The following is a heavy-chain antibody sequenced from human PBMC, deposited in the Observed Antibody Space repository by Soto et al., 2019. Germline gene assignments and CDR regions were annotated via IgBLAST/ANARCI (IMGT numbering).Heavy chain of an antibody. CDR3: ARDLWSGYYMAGS. Sequence: SVKVSCKASGGTFSSYAISWVRQAPGQGLEWMGGIIPIFGTANYAQKFQGRVTITADESTSTAYMELSSLRSEDTAVYYCARDLWSGYYMAGSWGQGTLVTVSS. CDR1: GGTFSSYA. J-gene: IGHJ5*02. D-gene: IGHD3-3*01. CDR2: IIPIFGTA. V-gene: IGHV1-69*13.